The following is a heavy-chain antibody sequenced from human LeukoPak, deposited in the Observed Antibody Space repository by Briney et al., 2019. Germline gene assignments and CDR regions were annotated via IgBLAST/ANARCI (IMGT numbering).Heavy chain of an antibody. V-gene: IGHV3-30*02. Sequence: GGSLRLSCAASGFTFSSYGIHWVRQAPGKGLEWVAFIRYDGSNKYYADSVKGRFTISRDNSKNTLYLQMNSLRAEDTAVYYCAKGSSEYSSGWYYFDYWGQGNLVTVSS. D-gene: IGHD6-19*01. J-gene: IGHJ4*02. CDR1: GFTFSSYG. CDR2: IRYDGSNK. CDR3: AKGSSEYSSGWYYFDY.